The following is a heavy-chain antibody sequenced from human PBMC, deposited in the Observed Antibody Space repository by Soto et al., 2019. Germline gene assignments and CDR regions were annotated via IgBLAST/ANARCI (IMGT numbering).Heavy chain of an antibody. CDR1: GFTFTSSA. J-gene: IGHJ3*02. D-gene: IGHD3-3*01. V-gene: IGHV1-58*01. CDR2: IVVGSGNT. CDR3: ARFSGQDDAFDI. Sequence: SVKVYCKASGFTFTSSAVQWVRQARGQRLEWIGWIVVGSGNTNYAQKFQERVTITRDMSTSTAYMELSSLRSEDTAVYYCARFSGQDDAFDIWGQGTMVTVSS.